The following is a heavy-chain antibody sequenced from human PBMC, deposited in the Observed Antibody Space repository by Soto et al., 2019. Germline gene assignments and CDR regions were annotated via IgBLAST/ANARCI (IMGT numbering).Heavy chain of an antibody. V-gene: IGHV1-69*01. D-gene: IGHD6-13*01. Sequence: QVQLVQSGAEVQKPGSSVRVSCKAPGGTFMKYSISWVRQAPGQGLEWMGEIIPVFGTTNDAEKYQGRVTITADESTSTAYMRLSSLTSEDTAVYFCARQDTSSLYEDRSYFGMDVWGQGATVTVSS. CDR2: IIPVFGTT. CDR3: ARQDTSSLYEDRSYFGMDV. J-gene: IGHJ6*02. CDR1: GGTFMKYS.